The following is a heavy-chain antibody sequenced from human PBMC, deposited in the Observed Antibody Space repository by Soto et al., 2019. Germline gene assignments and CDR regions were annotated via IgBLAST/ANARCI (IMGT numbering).Heavy chain of an antibody. V-gene: IGHV4-39*01. J-gene: IGHJ4*02. Sequence: PSETLSLTCTVSGGSISSSSYYWGWIRQPPGKGLEWIGSIYYSGSTYYNPSLKSRVTISVDTSKNQFSLKLSSVTAADTAVYYCARRTRGEMATVPFDYWGQGTLVTVSS. CDR3: ARRTRGEMATVPFDY. CDR2: IYYSGST. CDR1: GGSISSSSYY. D-gene: IGHD5-12*01.